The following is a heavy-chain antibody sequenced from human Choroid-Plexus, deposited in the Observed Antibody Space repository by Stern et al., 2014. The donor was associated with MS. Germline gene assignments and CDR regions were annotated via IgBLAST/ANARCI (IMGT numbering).Heavy chain of an antibody. CDR2: VSYDGSNK. V-gene: IGHV3-30*18. J-gene: IGHJ5*02. CDR1: GFTFGSCA. CDR3: AKDRQYLTYFFDH. D-gene: IGHD2/OR15-2a*01. Sequence: QLVQSGGGVVQPGRPLRLSCVAYGFTFGSCAMHWVRQAPGKGLEWVAGVSYDGSNKYYADSVKGRFTISRDNSQNTLYMQMSSLRPEDTAVYYCAKDRQYLTYFFDHWGQGSLVTVSS.